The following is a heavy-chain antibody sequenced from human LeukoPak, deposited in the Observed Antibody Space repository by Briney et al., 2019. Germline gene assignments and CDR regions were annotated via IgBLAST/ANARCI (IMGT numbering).Heavy chain of an antibody. CDR2: VYYSGRT. V-gene: IGHV4-59*01. Sequence: PSETLSLTCAVSNGSISSYYWSWIRQPPGKGLEWIGYVYYSGRTNYNPSPESRVTISVDTSKNQFSLKLTSVTAADTAMYYCARRGGNPLGAFDIWGQGTMVTVSS. CDR1: NGSISSYY. D-gene: IGHD4-23*01. J-gene: IGHJ3*02. CDR3: ARRGGNPLGAFDI.